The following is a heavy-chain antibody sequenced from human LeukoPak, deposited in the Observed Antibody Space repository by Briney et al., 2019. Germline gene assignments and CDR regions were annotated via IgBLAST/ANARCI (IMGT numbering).Heavy chain of an antibody. V-gene: IGHV1-2*02. J-gene: IGHJ4*02. Sequence: ASVKVSCKTSGYTFTDYYIHWVRQAPGQGLEWMGWINSNSGGTSYAQTFQGRVTPTRDTPTRTAYMELNSLTSDDTAVYYCARTSIAARRADFDYWGQGTVVTVSS. CDR3: ARTSIAARRADFDY. D-gene: IGHD6-6*01. CDR2: INSNSGGT. CDR1: GYTFTDYY.